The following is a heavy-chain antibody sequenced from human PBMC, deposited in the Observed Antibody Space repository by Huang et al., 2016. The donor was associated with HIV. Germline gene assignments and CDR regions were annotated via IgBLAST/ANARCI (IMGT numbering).Heavy chain of an antibody. CDR3: AREALRPGAGIKGYFDY. D-gene: IGHD6-19*01. Sequence: QVQLQESGPGLVKPSQTLSLTCTVSGGSINSVTYYWSGIRQPAGKGLEWIGHIYTSGSTNHNPALKSRVTISVDTSKNQFSLKLSSVTAADTAVYYCAREALRPGAGIKGYFDYWGPGTRVTVSS. CDR1: GGSINSVTYY. J-gene: IGHJ4*02. CDR2: IYTSGST. V-gene: IGHV4-61*09.